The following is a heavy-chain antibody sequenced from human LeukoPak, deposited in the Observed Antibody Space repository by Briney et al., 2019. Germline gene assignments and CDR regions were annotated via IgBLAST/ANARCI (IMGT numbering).Heavy chain of an antibody. D-gene: IGHD4-17*01. V-gene: IGHV3-23*01. J-gene: IGHJ4*02. CDR1: GFTFYNYA. Sequence: GGSLRLSCAASGFTFYNYAMSWVRQAPGKGPEWVSSISSSGGSTYYADSVKGRFTISRDNSKNTLYLQMNSLRAEDTAVYYCAKAYGDYASMDYWGQGTLVTVSS. CDR2: ISSSGGST. CDR3: AKAYGDYASMDY.